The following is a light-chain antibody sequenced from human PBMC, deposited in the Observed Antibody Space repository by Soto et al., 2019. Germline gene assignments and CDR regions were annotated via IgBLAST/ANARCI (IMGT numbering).Light chain of an antibody. CDR3: SSYAGSRTFV. J-gene: IGLJ3*02. Sequence: QSALTQPASVSGSPGQSITISCTGTSSDIGGYEYVSWYQQHPGKAPRLMIYEVTYRPSGVSNRFSGSKSGSTASLTISGLQAEDEADYYCSSYAGSRTFVFGGGTKLTVL. V-gene: IGLV2-14*01. CDR1: SSDIGGYEY. CDR2: EVT.